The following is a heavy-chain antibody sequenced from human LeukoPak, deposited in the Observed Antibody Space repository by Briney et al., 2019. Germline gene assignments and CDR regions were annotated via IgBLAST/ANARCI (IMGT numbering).Heavy chain of an antibody. J-gene: IGHJ4*02. V-gene: IGHV3-30*02. CDR2: IRYDGSNK. CDR3: ANDPDYYDSSGYYFDY. D-gene: IGHD3-22*01. Sequence: PGGSLRLSCAASGSTFSSYGMHWVRQAPGKGLEWVAFIRYDGSNKYYADSVKGRFTISRDNSKNTLYLQMNSLRAEDTAVYYCANDPDYYDSSGYYFDYWGKGTLVTVSS. CDR1: GSTFSSYG.